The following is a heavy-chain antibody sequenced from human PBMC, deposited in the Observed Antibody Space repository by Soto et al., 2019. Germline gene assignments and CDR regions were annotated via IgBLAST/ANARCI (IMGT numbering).Heavy chain of an antibody. CDR1: GFSLSTSGVG. CDR3: AHRCLSYDILNGYYTGQPFDF. Sequence: SGPTLVNPTRTFTLTCTFSGFSLSTSGVGGGWIRQPPGKALEWLALIYWDDDQRYSPSLKSRLTITKDTYKNQVVLTVSDLEPVDTATYYCAHRCLSYDILNGYYTGQPFDFWGQGTLVTV. J-gene: IGHJ4*02. D-gene: IGHD3-9*01. V-gene: IGHV2-5*02. CDR2: IYWDDDQ.